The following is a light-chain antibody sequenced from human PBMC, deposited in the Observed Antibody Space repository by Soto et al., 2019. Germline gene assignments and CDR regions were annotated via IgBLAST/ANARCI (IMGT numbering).Light chain of an antibody. Sequence: EILLTQSPATLSLSPGERGTLSCRASESVTDYLAWCQQKPGQAPRLLVYDVSNRATGIPARFSGGGSGTDFTLTISNVEPEDFAVYYCQQRSDWPWTFGQGTKVDIK. CDR1: ESVTDY. CDR3: QQRSDWPWT. V-gene: IGKV3-11*01. CDR2: DVS. J-gene: IGKJ1*01.